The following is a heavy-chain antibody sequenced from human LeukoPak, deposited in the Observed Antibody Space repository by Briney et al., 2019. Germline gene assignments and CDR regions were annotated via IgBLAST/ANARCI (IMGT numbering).Heavy chain of an antibody. Sequence: GGSLRLSCAASGFTFSAYGMSWVRQSPRKGLEWVSGVSGADGTTYYADSVKGRFTISRDNSKNTLYLQMDSLRAEDSAVYFCAKRGRGSYEFDYWGQGTLVTVSS. CDR2: VSGADGTT. V-gene: IGHV3-23*01. CDR3: AKRGRGSYEFDY. J-gene: IGHJ4*02. D-gene: IGHD3-3*01. CDR1: GFTFSAYG.